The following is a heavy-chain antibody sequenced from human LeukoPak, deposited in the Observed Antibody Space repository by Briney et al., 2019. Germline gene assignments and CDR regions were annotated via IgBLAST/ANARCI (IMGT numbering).Heavy chain of an antibody. CDR1: GGSISSYY. J-gene: IGHJ3*02. Sequence: KPSETLSLTCTVSGGSISSYYWSWIRQPPGEGLWWIGYIYYSGSTNYNPSLKSRVTISVDPSKNQFSLKLSSVTAADTAVYYCARVLYYYDSSAYYYDAFDIWGQGTMVTVSS. CDR2: IYYSGST. D-gene: IGHD3-22*01. V-gene: IGHV4-59*01. CDR3: ARVLYYYDSSAYYYDAFDI.